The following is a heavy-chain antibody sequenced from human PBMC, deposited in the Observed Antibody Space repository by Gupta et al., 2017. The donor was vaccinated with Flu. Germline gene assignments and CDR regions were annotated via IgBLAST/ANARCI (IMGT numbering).Heavy chain of an antibody. J-gene: IGHJ4*02. CDR3: ARARVEGGRDY. V-gene: IGHV4-61*02. D-gene: IGHD1-26*01. Sequence: QVQLQESGPGLVKPSQTLSLTCTVSGGSISSGSYYWSWIRQPAGKGLEWIGRIYTSGSTNYNPSLKSRVTISVDTSKNQFSLKLSSVTAADTAVYYCARARVEGGRDYWGQGTLVTVSS. CDR2: IYTSGST. CDR1: GGSISSGSYY.